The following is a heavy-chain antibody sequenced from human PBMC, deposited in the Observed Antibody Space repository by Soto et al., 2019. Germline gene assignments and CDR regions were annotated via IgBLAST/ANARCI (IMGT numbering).Heavy chain of an antibody. J-gene: IGHJ5*02. V-gene: IGHV1-69*01. D-gene: IGHD2-15*01. CDR2: IIPVSGTA. CDR1: GGTFSSYV. CDR3: ATVDRSVAMVGWFDT. Sequence: QVHLEQSGAEVKKPGSSVKVSCKFSGGTFSSYVIIWVRQAPGQGLEWMGGIIPVSGTANYAQKFHGRVTISADAATNPAYMEVSSVRFDDTAVYYCATVDRSVAMVGWFDTWGQGTLVTVSS.